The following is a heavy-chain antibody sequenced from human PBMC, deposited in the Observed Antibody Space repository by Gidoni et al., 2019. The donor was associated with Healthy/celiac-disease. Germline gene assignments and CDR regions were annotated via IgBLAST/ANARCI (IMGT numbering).Heavy chain of an antibody. J-gene: IGHJ4*02. Sequence: QITLKESGHTLVKPTPPLTLTRTFSGFSLSTSGVGVVWIRQPPGKALEWLALIYWNDDKRYSPSLKSRLTITKDTSKNQVVLTMTNMDPVDTATYYCAHRGKNYDSFDYWGQGTLVTVSS. CDR2: IYWNDDK. CDR3: AHRGKNYDSFDY. D-gene: IGHD3-9*01. V-gene: IGHV2-5*01. CDR1: GFSLSTSGVG.